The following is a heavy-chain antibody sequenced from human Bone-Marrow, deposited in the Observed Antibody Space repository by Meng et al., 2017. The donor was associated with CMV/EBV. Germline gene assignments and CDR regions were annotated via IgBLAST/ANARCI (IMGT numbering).Heavy chain of an antibody. CDR1: GGSVNSGSYY. V-gene: IGHV4-61*01. J-gene: IGHJ4*01. D-gene: IGHD3-10*01. CDR3: AGGWEGFGGDRAFDY. Sequence: SETLSLTCTVSGGSVNSGSYYWSWIRQPPGKGLDWIGYIYYSGSTNYNPSLKSRVTISLATSKNQFSLKLNSVTAADTAVYYCAGGWEGFGGDRAFDYWGHGTLVTVSS. CDR2: IYYSGST.